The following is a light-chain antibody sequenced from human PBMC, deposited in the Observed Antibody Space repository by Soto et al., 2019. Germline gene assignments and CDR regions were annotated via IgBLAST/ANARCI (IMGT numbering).Light chain of an antibody. CDR1: QSLLHSNGDNY. Sequence: IVMTQSPLSMPVTPGEPASISCRSNQSLLHSNGDNYLHWYLQQPGQSPQLLIYFGSNRAPGVPERFSGRGSATYFTLTISRVEVEDVGVYYCMQGLQTYTFGQRTKLEI. V-gene: IGKV2-28*01. J-gene: IGKJ2*01. CDR2: FGS. CDR3: MQGLQTYT.